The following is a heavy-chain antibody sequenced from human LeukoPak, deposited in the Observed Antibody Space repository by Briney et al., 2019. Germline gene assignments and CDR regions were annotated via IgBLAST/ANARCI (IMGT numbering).Heavy chain of an antibody. V-gene: IGHV1-2*02. D-gene: IGHD3-22*01. CDR2: INPNSGGP. Sequence: GASVKVSCKTSGYTFTDYYIHWVRQAPGQGLEWMGWINPNSGGPNYAQKLQGRVTITADESTSTAYMELSSLRSEDTAVYYCASRTYTYDSSGYYRRNYYFDYWGQGTLVTVSS. J-gene: IGHJ4*02. CDR3: ASRTYTYDSSGYYRRNYYFDY. CDR1: GYTFTDYY.